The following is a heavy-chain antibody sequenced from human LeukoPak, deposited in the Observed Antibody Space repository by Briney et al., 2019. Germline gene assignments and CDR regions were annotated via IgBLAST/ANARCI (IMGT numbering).Heavy chain of an antibody. J-gene: IGHJ1*01. Sequence: PGGSLRLSCAASGFTFSSYAMSWVRQAPGKGLEWVSALSGSGGSTYYADSVKGRFTIPRDNSKNTLYLQMNSLGAEDTAVYYCAKDSCSGGGCYPGAEYFQHWGQGTLVTVSS. CDR2: LSGSGGST. V-gene: IGHV3-23*01. CDR1: GFTFSSYA. CDR3: AKDSCSGGGCYPGAEYFQH. D-gene: IGHD2-15*01.